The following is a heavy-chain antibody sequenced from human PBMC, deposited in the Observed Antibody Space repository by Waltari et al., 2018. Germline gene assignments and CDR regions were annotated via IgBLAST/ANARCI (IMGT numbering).Heavy chain of an antibody. J-gene: IGHJ3*02. CDR1: GGSFSGYY. V-gene: IGHV4-34*01. D-gene: IGHD4-17*01. CDR2: INHSGST. Sequence: QVQLPQWGAGLLKPSETLSLTCAVSGGSFSGYYWSWIRQPPGKGLEWIGEINHSGSTDYTPSRRSRVTISVYTSKNQFSLKRRSVTAADTDVYYCARGLDDYGGNGAFDIWGQGTMVTVSS. CDR3: ARGLDDYGGNGAFDI.